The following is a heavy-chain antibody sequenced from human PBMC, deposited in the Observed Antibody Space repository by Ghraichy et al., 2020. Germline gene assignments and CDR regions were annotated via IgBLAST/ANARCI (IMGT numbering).Heavy chain of an antibody. V-gene: IGHV4-34*01. CDR2: INHSGST. J-gene: IGHJ4*02. CDR3: ARGWIAVAEFDY. Sequence: SETLSLTCAVYGGSFSGYYWSWIRQPPGKGLEWIGEINHSGSTNYNPSLKSRVTISVDTSKNQFSLKLSSVTAADTAVYYCARGWIAVAEFDYWGQGTLVTVSS. D-gene: IGHD6-19*01. CDR1: GGSFSGYY.